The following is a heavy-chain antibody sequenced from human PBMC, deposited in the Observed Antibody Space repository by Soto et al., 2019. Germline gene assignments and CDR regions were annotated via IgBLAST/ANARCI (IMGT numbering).Heavy chain of an antibody. CDR3: AKDPMIVVVTDTQIDY. CDR2: ISGSGGST. V-gene: IGHV3-23*01. CDR1: GLTFTTYS. J-gene: IGHJ4*02. D-gene: IGHD3-22*01. Sequence: GGSLILACAAAGLTFTTYSMRLSRQAPGKGLGWVSAISGSGGSTYYADSVKGRFTISRDNSKNTLYLQMNSLRAEDTAVYYCAKDPMIVVVTDTQIDYWGQGTLVTVS.